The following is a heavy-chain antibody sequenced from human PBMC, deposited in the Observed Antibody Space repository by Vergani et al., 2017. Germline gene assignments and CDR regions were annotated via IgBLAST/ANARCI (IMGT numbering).Heavy chain of an antibody. V-gene: IGHV4-39*07. CDR1: GASIRSSKYY. Sequence: QLQLQESGPGLVQPSATLSLTCSVSGASIRSSKYYWGWIRQPPGKGLEWIASIYYSGSTYYNPSLKSRVTIYVDTSKNKFSLRLSSVTAADTAVYYCTVDTHSWQRADYWGQGTLVTVSS. CDR2: IYYSGST. D-gene: IGHD6-13*01. J-gene: IGHJ4*02. CDR3: TVDTHSWQRADY.